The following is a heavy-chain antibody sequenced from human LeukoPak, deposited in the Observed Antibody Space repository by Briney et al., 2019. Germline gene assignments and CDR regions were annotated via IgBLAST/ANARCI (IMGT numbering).Heavy chain of an antibody. CDR2: ISASGGST. Sequence: GGSLRLSCAASGFTFSSYSMSWVRQAPGKGLEWVSSISASGGSTFYADSVKGRFTISRDNAKNSLYLQMNSLRAEDTAVYYCARDRGGAYDFWSGYYTGYFDYWGQGTLVPVSS. V-gene: IGHV3-21*01. CDR3: ARDRGGAYDFWSGYYTGYFDY. D-gene: IGHD3-3*01. J-gene: IGHJ4*02. CDR1: GFTFSSYS.